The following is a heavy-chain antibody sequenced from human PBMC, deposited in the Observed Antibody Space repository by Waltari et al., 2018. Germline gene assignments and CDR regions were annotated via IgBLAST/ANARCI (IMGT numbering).Heavy chain of an antibody. CDR3: ARHPVYWDQGHNYGLDV. J-gene: IGHJ6*02. CDR2: IDPNDSYN. CDR1: GYHFTTSW. D-gene: IGHD1-26*01. V-gene: IGHV5-10-1*03. Sequence: EVQLVQSGAEVNKPGESLRISCKGSGYHFTTSWITWVRQMPGKGLEWMGRIDPNDSYNNYSPSFQGHVTISGDKSINTAYLQWSRLRASDTAIYYCARHPVYWDQGHNYGLDVWGQGTTVTVSS.